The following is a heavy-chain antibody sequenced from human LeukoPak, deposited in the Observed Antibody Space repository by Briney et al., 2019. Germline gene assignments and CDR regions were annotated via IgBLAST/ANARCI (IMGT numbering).Heavy chain of an antibody. CDR1: GFTFGNAW. CDR3: VREQTGYFDY. J-gene: IGHJ4*02. CDR2: IKSKTDGATT. V-gene: IGHV3-15*01. Sequence: RGSLRLSCAASGFTFGNAWMTWVRQAPGKGLEWVGRIKSKTDGATTDYAAPVKGRFTISRDNSKNTLSLQTNSLRGEDTAVYYCVREQTGYFDYWGQGTLVTVSS. D-gene: IGHD1/OR15-1a*01.